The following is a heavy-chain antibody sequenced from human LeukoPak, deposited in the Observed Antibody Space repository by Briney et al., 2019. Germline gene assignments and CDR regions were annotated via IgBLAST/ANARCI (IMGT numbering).Heavy chain of an antibody. Sequence: ASVKVSFKASGYTFAVYYMHWVRLAPGQGLEWMGWINPNTGGTNYALKFQGRVTMTRDTSTSTAFMELIRLRSDDTAVYYCARGGPYCAGGSCLDYFYYGLDVWGQGTTITVSS. CDR2: INPNTGGT. V-gene: IGHV1-2*02. CDR1: GYTFAVYY. D-gene: IGHD2-15*01. CDR3: ARGGPYCAGGSCLDYFYYGLDV. J-gene: IGHJ6*02.